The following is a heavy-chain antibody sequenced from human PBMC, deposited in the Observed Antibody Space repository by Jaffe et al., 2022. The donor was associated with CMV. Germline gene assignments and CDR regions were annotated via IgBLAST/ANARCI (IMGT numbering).Heavy chain of an antibody. CDR3: AKASGSGTYYFPFDS. CDR2: ITSTSGNT. D-gene: IGHD3-10*01. CDR1: GFTFSSYA. V-gene: IGHV3-23*01. Sequence: EVQLLESGGGLIQPGGSLRLSCAASGFTFSSYAMNWLRQAPGKGLEWVSGITSTSGNTYYVDSVKGRFTISRDNSENRLYMQMNSLRAEDTAVYYCAKASGSGTYYFPFDSWGQGTLVTVSS. J-gene: IGHJ4*02.